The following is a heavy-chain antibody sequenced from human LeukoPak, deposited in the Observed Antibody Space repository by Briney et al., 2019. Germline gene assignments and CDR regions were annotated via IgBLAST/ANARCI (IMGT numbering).Heavy chain of an antibody. CDR2: ISSSSSYI. Sequence: PGGSLRLSCAASGFTFSSYSMNWVRQAPGKGLEWVSSISSSSSYIYYADSVKGRFTISRDNAKNSLYLQMNSLRAEDTAVYYCARVRLTMYCSGGSRSDAFDIWGQGTMVTVSS. CDR3: ARVRLTMYCSGGSRSDAFDI. J-gene: IGHJ3*02. CDR1: GFTFSSYS. D-gene: IGHD2-15*01. V-gene: IGHV3-21*01.